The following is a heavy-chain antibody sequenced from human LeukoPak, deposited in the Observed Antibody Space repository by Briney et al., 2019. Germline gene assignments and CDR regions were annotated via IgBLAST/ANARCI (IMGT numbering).Heavy chain of an antibody. V-gene: IGHV3-23*01. CDR2: LSDSGGST. CDR1: GFTFSSCG. CDR3: AKGGAVSSKSITMIRGTRRYYYYMDV. J-gene: IGHJ6*03. Sequence: GGSLRLPCAASGFTFSSCGMSWVRQAPGKGLEWVSALSDSGGSTFYADSVKGRFTISRDNSKNTLYLQLNRLRAEDTAVYYCAKGGAVSSKSITMIRGTRRYYYYMDVWGKGTTVTISS. D-gene: IGHD3-10*01.